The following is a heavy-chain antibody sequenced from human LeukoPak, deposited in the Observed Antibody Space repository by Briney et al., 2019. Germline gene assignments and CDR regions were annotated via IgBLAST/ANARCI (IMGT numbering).Heavy chain of an antibody. V-gene: IGHV3-43D*03. J-gene: IGHJ6*03. Sequence: GGSLRLSCAASGFTFDDYAMHWVRHAPGKGLEWVSLISWDGGSTYYADSVKGRFTISRDNSKNSLYLQMNSLRAEDTALYYCAKGPYRSGSYYYYYYMDVWGKGTTVTVSS. D-gene: IGHD3-10*01. CDR2: ISWDGGST. CDR3: AKGPYRSGSYYYYYYMDV. CDR1: GFTFDDYA.